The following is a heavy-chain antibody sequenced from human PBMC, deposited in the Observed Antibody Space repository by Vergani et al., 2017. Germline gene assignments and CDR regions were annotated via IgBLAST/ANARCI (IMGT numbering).Heavy chain of an antibody. J-gene: IGHJ4*02. CDR2: ISGSGGST. CDR1: GFTFSSYA. D-gene: IGHD3-3*01. V-gene: IGHV3-23*01. Sequence: EVQLLESGGGLVQPGGSLRLSCAASGFTFSSYAMSWVRQAPGKGLEWVSAISGSGGSTYYADSVKGRFPISRDKSKNTLYMQMNSLIAEDTAVYYCAKFTYYDCFAFDYGGQGTLVTVAS. CDR3: AKFTYYDCFAFDY.